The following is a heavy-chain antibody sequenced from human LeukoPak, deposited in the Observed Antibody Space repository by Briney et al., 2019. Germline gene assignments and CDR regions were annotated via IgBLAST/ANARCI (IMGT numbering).Heavy chain of an antibody. CDR3: ARMDLDGGDSIGFDS. D-gene: IGHD2-21*02. Sequence: ASVKVSCKASGYTFTGYFMHWVRQAPGQGLEWMGWINPNIGDASYAQKFQGRVTMTRDRSINTAYMELSRLTSDDPAVYYCARMDLDGGDSIGFDSWGQGTLVTVSS. J-gene: IGHJ5*01. CDR1: GYTFTGYF. CDR2: INPNIGDA. V-gene: IGHV1-2*02.